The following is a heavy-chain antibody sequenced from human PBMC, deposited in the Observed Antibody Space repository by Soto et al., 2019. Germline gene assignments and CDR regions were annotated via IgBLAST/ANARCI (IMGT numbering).Heavy chain of an antibody. Sequence: GGSLRLSCAASGFIFSTYYMDWVRQAPGKSPEWIAHISTTSFTIYYADSVKGRFTISRENARNSLYLEMKSLRDEDTAVYYCARDRCFDGSCYSASDSWGQGILVTVSS. J-gene: IGHJ5*01. CDR2: ISTTSFTI. D-gene: IGHD2-15*01. V-gene: IGHV3-48*02. CDR1: GFIFSTYY. CDR3: ARDRCFDGSCYSASDS.